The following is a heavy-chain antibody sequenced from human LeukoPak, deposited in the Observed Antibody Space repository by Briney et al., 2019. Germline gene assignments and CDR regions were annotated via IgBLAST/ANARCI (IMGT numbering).Heavy chain of an antibody. J-gene: IGHJ4*02. D-gene: IGHD3-3*01. V-gene: IGHV3-20*04. CDR2: INWNGGST. CDR3: AREERVSRFLEWLLPLDY. Sequence: GGSLRLSCAASGFTFDDYGMSWVRQAPGKGLEWVSGINWNGGSTGYADSVKGRFTISRDNAKNSLYLQMNSLRAEDTALYYCAREERVSRFLEWLLPLDYWGQGTLVTVSS. CDR1: GFTFDDYG.